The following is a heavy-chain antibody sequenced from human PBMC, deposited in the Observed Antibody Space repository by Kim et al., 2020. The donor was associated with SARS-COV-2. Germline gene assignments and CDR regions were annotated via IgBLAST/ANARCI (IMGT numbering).Heavy chain of an antibody. CDR1: GYTFTSYV. CDR2: INAGNGNT. Sequence: ASVNVSCKASGYTFTSYVIHWVRQAPGQRLEWMGWINAGNGNTKYSQKFHDRVTFTRDTSASTAYMELSSLRYEDTAVYYCATVAVTIDYWGQGTLVTVSS. D-gene: IGHD3-22*01. CDR3: ATVAVTIDY. V-gene: IGHV1-3*01. J-gene: IGHJ4*02.